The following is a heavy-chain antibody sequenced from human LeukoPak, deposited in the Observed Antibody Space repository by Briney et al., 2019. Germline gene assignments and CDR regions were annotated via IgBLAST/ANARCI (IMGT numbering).Heavy chain of an antibody. D-gene: IGHD2-15*01. Sequence: HPGRSLRLSCAASEFTFSSYGMHWVRQAPGKGLEWVAVISYDGSNKCYADSVKGRFTISRDNSKNTLYLQMNSLRAEDTAVYYCAKTNLYCPFDYWGQGTLVTVSS. CDR2: ISYDGSNK. V-gene: IGHV3-30*18. J-gene: IGHJ4*02. CDR1: EFTFSSYG. CDR3: AKTNLYCPFDY.